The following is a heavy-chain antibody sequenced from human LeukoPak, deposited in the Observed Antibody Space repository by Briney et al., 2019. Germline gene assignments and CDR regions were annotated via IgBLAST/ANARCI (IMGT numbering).Heavy chain of an antibody. CDR3: ARVYYDSSGYTQPDY. V-gene: IGHV1-46*01. Sequence: ASVKVSCKASGYTFTGYYMHWVRQAPGQGLEWMGIINPSGGSTSYAQKFQGRVTMTRDTSTSTVYMELSSLRSEDTAVYYCARVYYDSSGYTQPDYWGQGTLVTVSS. J-gene: IGHJ4*02. CDR2: INPSGGST. CDR1: GYTFTGYY. D-gene: IGHD3-22*01.